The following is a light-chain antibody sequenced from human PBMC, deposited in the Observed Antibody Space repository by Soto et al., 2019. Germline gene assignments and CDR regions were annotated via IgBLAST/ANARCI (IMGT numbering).Light chain of an antibody. Sequence: DIQITQSPSSLSASVGDRVTITCRASQSISSYLNWYQQKPGKAPKLLIYAASSLQSGVPSRFSGSGSGTDFTLTISSLQPEDFATYYCQQSYSTPRETFGQGTKVDIK. J-gene: IGKJ1*01. CDR3: QQSYSTPRET. CDR2: AAS. CDR1: QSISSY. V-gene: IGKV1-39*01.